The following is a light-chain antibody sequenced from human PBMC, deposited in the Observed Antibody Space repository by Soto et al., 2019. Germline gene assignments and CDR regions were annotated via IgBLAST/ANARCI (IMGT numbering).Light chain of an antibody. CDR2: AAS. V-gene: IGKV1-39*01. CDR1: QSITNY. J-gene: IGKJ4*01. Sequence: DIRMTQSPSSLSASVGDRVTITCRASQSITNYLNWYQQKPGKAPKLLIYAASILQSGVPSRFSGSGSGTDFTLTISSLQPEDFATYYCQQSYSTPLTFGGGTKVEIK. CDR3: QQSYSTPLT.